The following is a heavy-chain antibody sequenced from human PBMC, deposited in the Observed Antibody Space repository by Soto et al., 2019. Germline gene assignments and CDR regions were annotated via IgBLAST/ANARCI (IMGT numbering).Heavy chain of an antibody. CDR2: IYYSGST. V-gene: IGHV4-59*08. CDR1: AGSISSYC. J-gene: IGHJ4*02. D-gene: IGHD3-9*01. Sequence: SETLSLTCTVAAGSISSYCCSWIRQPQGKGLEWIGYIYYSGSTNYNPSLKSRLTISVDTSKNQFSLKLSSVTAADTAVYYCESYDYDILTFDYWGQGTLVTVSS. CDR3: ESYDYDILTFDY.